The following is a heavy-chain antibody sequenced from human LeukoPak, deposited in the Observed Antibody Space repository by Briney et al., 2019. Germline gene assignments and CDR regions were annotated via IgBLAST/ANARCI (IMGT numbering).Heavy chain of an antibody. D-gene: IGHD6-13*01. V-gene: IGHV4-34*01. CDR1: GESFSGYY. Sequence: SETLSLTCAVYGESFSGYYWSWIRQPPGKGLEWIGEVNHSGSTNYNPSLKSRVTISVDTSKNQFSLKLSSVTAADTGGYYCARAEITADGVPFDYWGQGTLVTVSS. CDR3: ARAEITADGVPFDY. J-gene: IGHJ4*02. CDR2: VNHSGST.